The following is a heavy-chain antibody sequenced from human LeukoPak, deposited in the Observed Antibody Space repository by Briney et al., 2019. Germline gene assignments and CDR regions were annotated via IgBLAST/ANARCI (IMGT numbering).Heavy chain of an antibody. CDR3: ASWELLPNDAFDI. Sequence: QPGGSLRLSCAASGFTVSSNYMSWVRQAPGKGLEWVSIIYSGGTTYYADSVKGRFTISRDNSKNTLYLQMNSLRAEDTAVYYCASWELLPNDAFDIWGQGTMVTVSS. CDR1: GFTVSSNY. D-gene: IGHD1-26*01. J-gene: IGHJ3*02. V-gene: IGHV3-66*01. CDR2: IYSGGTT.